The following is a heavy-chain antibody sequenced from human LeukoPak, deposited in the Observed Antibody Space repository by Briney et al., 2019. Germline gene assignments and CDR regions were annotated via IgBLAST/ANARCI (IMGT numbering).Heavy chain of an antibody. Sequence: GGSLRLFCAASGFTFRSYSMNWVRQAPGKGLEWVSSISSSSNYIYYADSVKGRFTISRDNAKNSLYLQMNSLRAEDTAVYYCARGAYGSGSLDYWGQGTLVTVSS. D-gene: IGHD3-10*01. CDR3: ARGAYGSGSLDY. J-gene: IGHJ4*02. CDR2: ISSSSNYI. CDR1: GFTFRSYS. V-gene: IGHV3-21*01.